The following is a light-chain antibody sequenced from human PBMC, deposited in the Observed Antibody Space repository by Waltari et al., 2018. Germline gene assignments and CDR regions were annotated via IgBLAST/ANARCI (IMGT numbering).Light chain of an antibody. Sequence: SSVLTQPPSVSVAPGQTATITCGGNNIGSKSVHWYQQKPGQAPVLVVYDDDVRPPGIPERISGSNSANTASLTINRVEVGDEAAYFCQVWDNYADLVIFGGG. V-gene: IGLV3-21*02. CDR2: DDD. CDR3: QVWDNYADLVI. CDR1: NIGSKS. J-gene: IGLJ2*01.